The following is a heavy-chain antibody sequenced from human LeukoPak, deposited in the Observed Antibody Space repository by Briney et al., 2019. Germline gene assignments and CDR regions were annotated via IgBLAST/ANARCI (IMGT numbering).Heavy chain of an antibody. CDR3: ARDQNYAWFDA. CDR1: GFTFEDYG. D-gene: IGHD1-7*01. CDR2: INWNGGSR. Sequence: GGSLRLSCEACGFTFEDYGMTWVRQAPGKGLEWLANINWNGGSRAYADSVKGRFTISRDNAKNSLYLQMSSLRAEDTALYYCARDQNYAWFDAWGQGSLVTVSS. V-gene: IGHV3-20*04. J-gene: IGHJ5*02.